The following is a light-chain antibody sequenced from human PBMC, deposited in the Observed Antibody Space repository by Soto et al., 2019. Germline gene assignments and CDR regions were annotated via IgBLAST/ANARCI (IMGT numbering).Light chain of an antibody. CDR3: QTWGTGIQV. CDR2: LNSDGSH. V-gene: IGLV4-69*01. J-gene: IGLJ3*02. CDR1: NGHSSYA. Sequence: QLVLTQSPSASASLGASVKLTCTLTNGHSSYAITWHQQQPEKGPRYLMKLNSDGSHSKGDGIPDRFSGSSSGAERYLTISSLQSEDEADYYCQTWGTGIQVFGGGTKLTV.